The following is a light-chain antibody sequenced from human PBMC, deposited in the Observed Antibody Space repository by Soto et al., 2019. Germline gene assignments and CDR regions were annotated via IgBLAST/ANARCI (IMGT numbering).Light chain of an antibody. CDR3: SSYAASNNFYFV. Sequence: QSALTQPPSASGSPGQSVTISCTGTSSDVGGYNYVSWYQQYPGRAPKLMIYEVTKRPSGVTDRFSGSKSGNTASLTVSGLHAEDEADYYCSSYAASNNFYFVFGGGTKLTVL. V-gene: IGLV2-8*01. CDR2: EVT. J-gene: IGLJ3*02. CDR1: SSDVGGYNY.